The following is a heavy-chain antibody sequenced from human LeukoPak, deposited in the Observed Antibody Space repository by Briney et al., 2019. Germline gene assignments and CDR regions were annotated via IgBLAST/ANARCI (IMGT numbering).Heavy chain of an antibody. J-gene: IGHJ5*02. V-gene: IGHV3-66*01. D-gene: IGHD1-26*01. CDR1: EFSVGSNY. Sequence: PGGSLRLSCAASEFSVGSNYMTWVRQAPGKGLEWVSLIYSGGSTYYADSVKGRFTISRDNSKNTLYLQMNSLRAEDTAVYYCARAPKFRLVGVSKGPFDPWGQGTLVTVSS. CDR2: IYSGGST. CDR3: ARAPKFRLVGVSKGPFDP.